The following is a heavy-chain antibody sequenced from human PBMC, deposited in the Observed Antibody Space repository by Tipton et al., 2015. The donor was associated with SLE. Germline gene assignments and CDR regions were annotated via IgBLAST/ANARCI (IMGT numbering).Heavy chain of an antibody. J-gene: IGHJ4*02. D-gene: IGHD4-17*01. CDR2: IYTSGST. V-gene: IGHV4-4*07. CDR1: GVSISSYY. CDR3: AEGYYSDRPFNY. Sequence: TLSLTCTVSGVSISSYYWSWIRQPAGKGLEWIGRIYTSGSTNYNPSLKSRVTMSVDTSNNQFSLSLTSVTAADTAIYFCAEGYYSDRPFNYWGQGALVTVPS.